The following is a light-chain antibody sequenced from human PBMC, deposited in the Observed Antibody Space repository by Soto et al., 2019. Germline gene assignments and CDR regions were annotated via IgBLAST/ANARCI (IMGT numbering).Light chain of an antibody. J-gene: IGLJ2*01. CDR2: DVS. Sequence: QSVLTQPASVSGSPGQSITISCTGTSSDIGGYKYVSWYQQHPGKVPKLMIYDVSNRPSGVSNRFSGSKSGNTASLTISGLQAEDEADYYCTSYTSTSTVIFGGGTQLTVL. CDR1: SSDIGGYKY. V-gene: IGLV2-14*03. CDR3: TSYTSTSTVI.